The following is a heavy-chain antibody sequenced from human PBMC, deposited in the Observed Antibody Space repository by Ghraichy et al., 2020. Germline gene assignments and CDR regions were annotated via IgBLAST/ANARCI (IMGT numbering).Heavy chain of an antibody. D-gene: IGHD6-13*01. Sequence: SETLSLTCTVSGGSISSSSYYWGWIRQPPGKGLEWIGSFYYSGSTYYNPSLKSRVTISVDTSKNQFSLKLSSVTAADTAVYYCASRYAAAAGTLGYWGQGTLVTVSS. CDR2: FYYSGST. CDR1: GGSISSSSYY. J-gene: IGHJ4*02. V-gene: IGHV4-39*01. CDR3: ASRYAAAAGTLGY.